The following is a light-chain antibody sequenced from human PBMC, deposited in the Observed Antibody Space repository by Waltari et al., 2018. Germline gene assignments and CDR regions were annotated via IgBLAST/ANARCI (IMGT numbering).Light chain of an antibody. Sequence: DIQMTQSPSSLSASVGDRVTITCRASQSISSYLNWYQQKPGKAPKLLIYAASSLQSGGPSRFSGSGSGTDFTLTISSLQPEDFATYYCQQSYSTPRTFGQGTTVNI. CDR2: AAS. CDR1: QSISSY. V-gene: IGKV1-39*01. CDR3: QQSYSTPRT. J-gene: IGKJ1*01.